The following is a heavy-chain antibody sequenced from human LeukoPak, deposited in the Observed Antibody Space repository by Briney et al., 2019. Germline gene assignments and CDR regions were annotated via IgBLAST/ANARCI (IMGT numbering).Heavy chain of an antibody. CDR1: GYSISSGYY. V-gene: IGHV4-38-2*02. D-gene: IGHD5-18*01. Sequence: SETLSLTCTVSGYSISSGYYWGWIRQPPGKGLEWIGSIYHSGSTYYNPSLKSRVTISVDTSKNQFSLKLSSVTAADTAVYYCARGAWIQLWSRFDPWGQGTLVTVSS. J-gene: IGHJ5*02. CDR3: ARGAWIQLWSRFDP. CDR2: IYHSGST.